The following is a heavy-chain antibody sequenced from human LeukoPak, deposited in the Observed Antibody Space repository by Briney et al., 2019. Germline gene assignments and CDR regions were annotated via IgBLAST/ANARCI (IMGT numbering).Heavy chain of an antibody. CDR2: IYYSGST. CDR1: GGSISSDDYY. J-gene: IGHJ5*02. Sequence: SETLSLTCTVSGGSISSDDYYWSWIRQPPGKGLEWIGYIYYSGSTYYNPSLKSRVTISVDTSKNQFSLKLSSVTAADTAVYYCARADFWSGYQWFDPWGQGTLVTVSS. V-gene: IGHV4-30-4*01. CDR3: ARADFWSGYQWFDP. D-gene: IGHD3-3*01.